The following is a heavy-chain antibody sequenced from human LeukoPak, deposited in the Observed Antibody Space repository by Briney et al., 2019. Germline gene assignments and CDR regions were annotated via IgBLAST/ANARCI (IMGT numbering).Heavy chain of an antibody. Sequence: GRSLRLSCAGSGFTFDDYAIHWVRQAPGKGLEWVSGISWDSGTIVYADSVKGRFTISRDNSKNSLYLQMNSLRAEDTAFYYCAKDRVAGIGYWFFDPWGRGTLVTVSS. J-gene: IGHJ2*01. CDR3: AKDRVAGIGYWFFDP. V-gene: IGHV3-9*01. D-gene: IGHD6-19*01. CDR2: ISWDSGTI. CDR1: GFTFDDYA.